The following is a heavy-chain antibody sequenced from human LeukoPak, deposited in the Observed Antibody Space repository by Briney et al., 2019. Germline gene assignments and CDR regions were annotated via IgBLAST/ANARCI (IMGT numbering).Heavy chain of an antibody. CDR1: GFTFSSYA. V-gene: IGHV3-23*01. Sequence: GGSLRLSCAASGFTFSSYAMSWVRQAPGKGLEWVSAISGSGGSTYYADSVKGRFTISRDNSKNTLYLQMNSLRAEDTAVYYCAKDLGYCSSTSCYGFGWFDPWGQGTLVTVSS. D-gene: IGHD2-2*01. CDR3: AKDLGYCSSTSCYGFGWFDP. CDR2: ISGSGGST. J-gene: IGHJ5*02.